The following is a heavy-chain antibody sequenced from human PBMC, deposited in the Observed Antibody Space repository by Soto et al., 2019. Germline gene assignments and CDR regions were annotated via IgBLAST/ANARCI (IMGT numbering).Heavy chain of an antibody. D-gene: IGHD1-20*01. CDR1: GGSINNYY. Sequence: ETLSLTCTVSGGSINNYYWSWIRQPPGKGLEWIGYIYYSGTTNYNSSFKSRVTISVDTSKNQFSLKLSSVTAADTAVYYCARSYNSTWTSWGPWGQGALVTVS. CDR2: IYYSGTT. V-gene: IGHV4-59*01. J-gene: IGHJ5*02. CDR3: ARSYNSTWTSWGP.